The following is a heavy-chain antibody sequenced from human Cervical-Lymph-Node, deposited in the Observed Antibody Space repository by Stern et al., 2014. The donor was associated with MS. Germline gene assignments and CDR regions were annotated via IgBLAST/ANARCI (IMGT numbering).Heavy chain of an antibody. CDR3: ARGAVPGASWFDP. Sequence: QVQLQESGPGLVKPSQTLSLTCTVSGGSISGGGYYWSWSRQHPGKGLEXIGYIHYNGNPYYNPSLNSRVTISVDTSQNQFSLKMNSMTAADTAVYYCARGAVPGASWFDPWGQGTLVTVSS. CDR2: IHYNGNP. J-gene: IGHJ5*02. CDR1: GGSISGGGYY. V-gene: IGHV4-31*03. D-gene: IGHD6-19*01.